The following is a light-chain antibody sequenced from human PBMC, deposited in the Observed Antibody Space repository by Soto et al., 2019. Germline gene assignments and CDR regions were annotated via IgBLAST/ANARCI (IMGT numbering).Light chain of an antibody. CDR2: LGS. V-gene: IGKV2-28*01. CDR3: MQALQTPWT. J-gene: IGKJ1*01. Sequence: DILITQSPLSLPVTPGEPASISCRSSQNLLHSNGDNYLDWYLQKPGQSPQLLIYLGSNRASGVPDRFSGSGSGTDFTLKISRVEAEDVGVYYCMQALQTPWTFGQGTKVEIK. CDR1: QNLLHSNGDNY.